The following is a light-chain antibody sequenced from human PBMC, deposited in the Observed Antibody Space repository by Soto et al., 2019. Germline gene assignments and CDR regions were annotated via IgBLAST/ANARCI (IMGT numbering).Light chain of an antibody. Sequence: ILLTQSPSSLSASVGDRVTITCRASQGIDSSFAWYQQKPGKAPKLLIYAASSLQSGVPSRFSGSGAGTDFTLTFSILQPEDFATYYCQQLHDYPITIGQGTRLEIK. CDR1: QGIDSS. CDR3: QQLHDYPIT. CDR2: AAS. V-gene: IGKV1-9*01. J-gene: IGKJ5*01.